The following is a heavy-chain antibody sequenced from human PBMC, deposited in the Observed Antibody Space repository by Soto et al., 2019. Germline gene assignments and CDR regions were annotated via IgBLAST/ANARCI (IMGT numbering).Heavy chain of an antibody. CDR2: INPSSRGT. Sequence: ASVKVSCKASGYTFTNYYMHWVRQAPGQGLEWMGWINPSSRGTDYAQKFQGRVTMTRDTSLTTAYMQLNRLTPDDTAIYYCARDLIVDGPDNYGMDVWGQGTTVTVSS. CDR3: ARDLIVDGPDNYGMDV. V-gene: IGHV1-2*02. D-gene: IGHD3-22*01. J-gene: IGHJ6*02. CDR1: GYTFTNYY.